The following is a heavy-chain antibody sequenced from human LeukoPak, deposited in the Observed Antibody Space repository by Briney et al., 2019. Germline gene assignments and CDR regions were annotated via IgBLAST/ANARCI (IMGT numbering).Heavy chain of an antibody. Sequence: KPSETLSLTCPVSGGSISSSGYYWGWIRQPPGKGLEWIGSIYYTESTYYNSSLKRRATISVDTSKNQFSLKLSSVTGADTAVYYCASSIAARPVVYYYMDVWGKGNTVTVSS. CDR3: ASSIAARPVVYYYMDV. J-gene: IGHJ6*03. CDR1: GGSISSSGYY. V-gene: IGHV4-39*01. D-gene: IGHD6-6*01. CDR2: IYYTEST.